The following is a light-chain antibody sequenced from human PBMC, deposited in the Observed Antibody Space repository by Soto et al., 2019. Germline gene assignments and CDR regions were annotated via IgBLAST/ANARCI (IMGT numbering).Light chain of an antibody. J-gene: IGKJ3*01. CDR2: RSS. CDR3: QQYGTKVS. CDR1: QSLSSSY. Sequence: ESVLTQSPSSLSLSPGESATLSCRASQSLSSSYLAWYQQKAGQPPRLLMFRSSDRAAGVPDRFSGSASGTEFTLTISSLEPEDFAVYYCQQYGTKVSFGPGTKADSK. V-gene: IGKV3-20*01.